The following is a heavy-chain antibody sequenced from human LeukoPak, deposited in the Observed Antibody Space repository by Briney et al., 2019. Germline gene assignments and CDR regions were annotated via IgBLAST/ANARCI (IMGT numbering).Heavy chain of an antibody. D-gene: IGHD4/OR15-4a*01. V-gene: IGHV3-53*01. CDR3: ARRAGAYSHPYDY. J-gene: IGHJ4*02. Sequence: GGSLRLSCTVSGFTVSANFMSWVRQAPGKGLEWVSFIYSGTTHYSDSVKGRFTISRDNSKNTLYLQMNSLRAEDTAVYYCARRAGAYSHPYDYWGQGTLVTVSS. CDR2: IYSGTT. CDR1: GFTVSANF.